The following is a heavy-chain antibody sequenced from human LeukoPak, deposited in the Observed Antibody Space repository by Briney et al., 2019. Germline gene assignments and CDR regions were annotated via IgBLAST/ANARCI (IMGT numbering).Heavy chain of an antibody. Sequence: ASVKVSCKASGFTFTSSAMQWVRQACGERLGWIGWIVVGSGNTNYAQKFQERVTITRDMSTSTAYMELSSLRSEDTAVYYCAAGGTAAAPMSPRYYYYYYGMDVWGQGTTVTVSS. J-gene: IGHJ6*02. CDR3: AAGGTAAAPMSPRYYYYYYGMDV. CDR2: IVVGSGNT. CDR1: GFTFTSSA. V-gene: IGHV1-58*02. D-gene: IGHD6-13*01.